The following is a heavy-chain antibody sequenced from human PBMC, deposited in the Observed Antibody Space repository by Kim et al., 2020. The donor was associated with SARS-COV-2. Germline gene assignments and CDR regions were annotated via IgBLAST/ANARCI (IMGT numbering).Heavy chain of an antibody. CDR3: AREKSLDVDTAFHYYYYGMDV. V-gene: IGHV3-11*01. CDR2: ISSSGSTI. J-gene: IGHJ6*02. D-gene: IGHD5-18*01. Sequence: GGSLRLSCAASGFTFSDYYMSWIRQAPGKGLEWVSYISSSGSTIYYADSVKGRFTISRDNAKNSLYLQMNSLRAEDTAVYYCAREKSLDVDTAFHYYYYGMDVWGQGTTVTVSS. CDR1: GFTFSDYY.